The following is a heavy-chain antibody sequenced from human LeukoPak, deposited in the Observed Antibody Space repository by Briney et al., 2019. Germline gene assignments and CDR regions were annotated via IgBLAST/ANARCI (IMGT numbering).Heavy chain of an antibody. CDR1: GFTFSFHL. CDR3: ARGSYDL. V-gene: IGHV3-7*01. J-gene: IGHJ5*02. Sequence: PGGSLRLSCAASGFTFSFHLMTWVRQAPGKGLEWVANIKYDGSEMYYVDSVKGRFTISRDNAKSSLFLQMNSLRAEDTAVYYCARGSYDLWGQGTPVTVSS. D-gene: IGHD3-10*01. CDR2: IKYDGSEM.